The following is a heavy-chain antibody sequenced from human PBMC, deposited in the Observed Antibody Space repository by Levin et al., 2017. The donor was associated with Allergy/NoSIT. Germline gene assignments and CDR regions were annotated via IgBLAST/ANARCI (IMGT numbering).Heavy chain of an antibody. CDR3: ARAELGTAMANDY. Sequence: HSQTLSLTCTVSGGSISSYYWSWIRQPPGKGLEWIGYIYYSGSTNYNPSLKSRVTISVDTSKNQFSLKLSSVTAADTAVYYCARAELGTAMANDYWGQGTLVTVSS. CDR1: GGSISSYY. J-gene: IGHJ4*02. D-gene: IGHD5-18*01. V-gene: IGHV4-59*01. CDR2: IYYSGST.